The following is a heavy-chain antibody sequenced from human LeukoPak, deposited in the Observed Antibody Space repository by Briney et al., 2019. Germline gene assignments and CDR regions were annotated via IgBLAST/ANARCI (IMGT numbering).Heavy chain of an antibody. CDR2: IDWDDDK. V-gene: IGHV2-70*11. Sequence: RESGPTLVNPTQTLTLTCTFSGFSLSTSGMCVSWIRQPPGKALEWLARIDWDDDKYYSTSLKTRLTISKDTSKNQVVLTMTNMDPVDTATYYCARIRIAAAGTFELDYWGQGTLVTVSS. CDR1: GFSLSTSGMC. CDR3: ARIRIAAAGTFELDY. J-gene: IGHJ4*02. D-gene: IGHD6-13*01.